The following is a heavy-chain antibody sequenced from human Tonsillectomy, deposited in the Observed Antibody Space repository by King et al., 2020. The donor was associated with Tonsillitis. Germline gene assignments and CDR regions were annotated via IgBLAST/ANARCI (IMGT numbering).Heavy chain of an antibody. CDR2: ISWNSGRI. CDR1: GFTFDDYD. V-gene: IGHV3-9*01. CDR3: VKGGAYSGTSGEGRYYYYAMDV. Sequence: VQLVESGGGLVQPGRSLRLSCAASGFTFDDYDMHWVRQAPGKGLGWVSYISWNSGRIAYADSVKGRFTISRDNAKNSLFLQMNSLRPEDTAFYYCVKGGAYSGTSGEGRYYYYAMDVWGQGTTVTVSS. D-gene: IGHD1-26*01. J-gene: IGHJ6*02.